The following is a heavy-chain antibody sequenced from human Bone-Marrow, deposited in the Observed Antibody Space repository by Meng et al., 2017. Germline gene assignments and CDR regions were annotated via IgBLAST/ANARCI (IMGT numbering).Heavy chain of an antibody. CDR1: GFTVSSNY. J-gene: IGHJ6*02. CDR2: IYSGGST. CDR3: ARLFSHYYYGMDV. Sequence: GGSLRLSCAASGFTVSSNYMSWVRQAPGKGLEWVSVIYSGGSTYYADSVKGRFTISRDNSKNTLYLQMNSLRAEDTAVYYCARLFSHYYYGMDVWGQGTTVTVSS. D-gene: IGHD3-10*02. V-gene: IGHV3-53*01.